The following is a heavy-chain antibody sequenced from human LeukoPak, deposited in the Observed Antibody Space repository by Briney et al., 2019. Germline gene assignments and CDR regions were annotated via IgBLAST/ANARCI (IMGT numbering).Heavy chain of an antibody. Sequence: SQTLSLTCTVSGGSISSGGYYWSWIRQHPGKGLEWIGYIYYSGSTYYNPSLKSRVTISVDTSKNQFSLKLSSVTAADTAVYYCARVAGYCSSTSCHYFDYWGQGTLVTVSS. J-gene: IGHJ4*02. V-gene: IGHV4-31*03. CDR2: IYYSGST. D-gene: IGHD2-2*01. CDR3: ARVAGYCSSTSCHYFDY. CDR1: GGSISSGGYY.